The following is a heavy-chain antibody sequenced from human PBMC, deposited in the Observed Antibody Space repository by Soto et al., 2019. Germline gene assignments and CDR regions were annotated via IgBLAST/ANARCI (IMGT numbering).Heavy chain of an antibody. Sequence: GASVKVPCKASGYTFTSYGISWVRQAPGQGLEWMGWISAYNGNTNYAQKLQGRVTMTTDTSTSTAYMELRSLRSDDTAVYYCARVGYYGSGSYYTRTRNWFDPWGQGTLVTVSS. V-gene: IGHV1-18*01. CDR2: ISAYNGNT. J-gene: IGHJ5*02. D-gene: IGHD3-10*01. CDR3: ARVGYYGSGSYYTRTRNWFDP. CDR1: GYTFTSYG.